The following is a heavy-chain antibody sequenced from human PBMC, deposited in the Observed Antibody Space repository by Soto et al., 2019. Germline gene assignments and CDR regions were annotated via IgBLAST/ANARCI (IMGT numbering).Heavy chain of an antibody. J-gene: IGHJ6*02. CDR3: ARVNLGYCTSTSCLVYYYDGKDV. Sequence: SQTHSLTCAISGDRVSGNSVAWSGIRQSPSRGLEWLGRTYYRSRWYNDYGVSVKSRITINPDTSKNQCSLQLNSVTPEDTAVYYCARVNLGYCTSTSCLVYYYDGKDVWSRRTPVIGSS. V-gene: IGHV6-1*01. CDR2: TYYRSRWYN. CDR1: GDRVSGNSVA. D-gene: IGHD2-2*01.